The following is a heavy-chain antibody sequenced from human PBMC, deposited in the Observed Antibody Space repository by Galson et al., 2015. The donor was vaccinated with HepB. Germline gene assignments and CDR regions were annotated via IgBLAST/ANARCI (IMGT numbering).Heavy chain of an antibody. V-gene: IGHV5-51*01. CDR1: GYSFTSYW. CDR2: IYPGDSDT. Sequence: QSGAEVKKPGESLKISCKGSGYSFTSYWIGWVRQMPGKGLEWMGIIYPGDSDTRYSPSFQGQVTISADKSISTAYLQWSSLKASDTAMYYCARHPRIAAAGTRGWFDPWGQGTLVTVSS. D-gene: IGHD6-13*01. CDR3: ARHPRIAAAGTRGWFDP. J-gene: IGHJ5*02.